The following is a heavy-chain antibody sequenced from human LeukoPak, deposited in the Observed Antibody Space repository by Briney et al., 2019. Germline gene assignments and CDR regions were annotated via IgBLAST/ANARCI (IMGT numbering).Heavy chain of an antibody. CDR1: GYTFTSYG. CDR2: ISAYNGNT. CDR3: ATGGAADGDYFDY. J-gene: IGHJ4*02. V-gene: IGHV1-18*01. D-gene: IGHD1-26*01. Sequence: VASVTVSCKASGYTFTSYGISWVRQAPGQGLEWMGWISAYNGNTNYAQKLQGRVTMTEDTSTDTAYMELSSLRSEDTAVYYCATGGAADGDYFDYWGQGTLVTVSS.